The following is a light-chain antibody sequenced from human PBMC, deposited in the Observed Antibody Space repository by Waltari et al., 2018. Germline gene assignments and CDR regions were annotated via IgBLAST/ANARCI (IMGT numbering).Light chain of an antibody. CDR3: QTGGHGTWV. J-gene: IGLJ3*02. V-gene: IGLV4-69*01. CDR1: SGHSSNV. CDR2: VNSDGSH. Sequence: QLVLTQSPSASASLGASVKLTCTLSSGHSSNVIAWLQQQPETCPRYLMKVNSDGSHSKGDEIPDRFSGSSSGAERYLTISSLQSEDEADYYCQTGGHGTWVFGGGTKLTVL.